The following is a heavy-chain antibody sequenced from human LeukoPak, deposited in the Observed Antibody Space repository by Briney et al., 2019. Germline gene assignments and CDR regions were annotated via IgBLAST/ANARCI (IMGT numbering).Heavy chain of an antibody. J-gene: IGHJ4*02. V-gene: IGHV4-59*01. CDR1: GGSISDYH. D-gene: IGHD5-12*01. Sequence: SETLSLTCTVSGGSISDYHCNWLRQAPDTGLEWIGYINYSGTTNYNPSLTSRVTISADTSKTQVSLMVRSVTAADTAVYYCATTRGGYWASPLDFWGQGILVTVSS. CDR3: ATTRGGYWASPLDF. CDR2: INYSGTT.